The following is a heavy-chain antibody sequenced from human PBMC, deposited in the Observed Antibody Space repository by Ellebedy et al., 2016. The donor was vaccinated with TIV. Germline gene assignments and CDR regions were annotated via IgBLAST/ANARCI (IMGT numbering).Heavy chain of an antibody. J-gene: IGHJ6*03. CDR2: IYTSGST. CDR3: ARGVLLRYYMDV. Sequence: SETLSLXXAVYGGSFSGYYWSWIRQPAGKGLEWIGRIYTSGSTNYNPSLKSRVTISVDTSKNQFSLKLSSVTAADTAVYYCARGVLLRYYMDVWGKGTTVTVSS. V-gene: IGHV4-59*10. CDR1: GGSFSGYY. D-gene: IGHD3-10*01.